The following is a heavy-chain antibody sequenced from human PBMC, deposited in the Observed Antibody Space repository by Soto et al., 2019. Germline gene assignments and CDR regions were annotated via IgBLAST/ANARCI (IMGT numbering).Heavy chain of an antibody. D-gene: IGHD3-3*01. CDR3: VRGIGGYFHY. CDR2: IYYSGST. V-gene: IGHV4-31*03. Sequence: PSETLSLTCTVSGGSISSGGYYWNWIRQHPGKGLEWIGYIYYSGSTYYNPSLKSRVTISVDTSKNQFSLKLSSVTAADTAVYCCVRGIGGYFHYWGQGSLVTVSS. J-gene: IGHJ4*02. CDR1: GGSISSGGYY.